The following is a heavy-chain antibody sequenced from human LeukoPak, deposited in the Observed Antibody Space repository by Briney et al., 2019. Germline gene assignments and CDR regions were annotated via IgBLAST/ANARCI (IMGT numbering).Heavy chain of an antibody. CDR2: TFYRSKWYN. J-gene: IGHJ4*02. V-gene: IGHV6-1*01. D-gene: IGHD2-15*01. Sequence: SQTLSLTCVIAGDSVSSNTAAWNWIRQSPLRGLESLVRTFYRSKWYNDYAGSVKSRITISPDTSKNHFSLHLDSVTPEDTAMYYCARDGWPAFDYWGQGSLVTVSS. CDR3: ARDGWPAFDY. CDR1: GDSVSSNTAA.